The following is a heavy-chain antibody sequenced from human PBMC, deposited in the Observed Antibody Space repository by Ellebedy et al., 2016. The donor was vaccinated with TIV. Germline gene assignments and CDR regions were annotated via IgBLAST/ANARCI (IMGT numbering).Heavy chain of an antibody. V-gene: IGHV1-69*04. CDR2: IIPILGIA. Sequence: SVKVSCXASGGTFSSYAISWVRQAPGQGLEWMGRIIPILGIANYAQKFQGRVTITADKSTSTAYMELSSLRSEDTAVYYCARDEWDTASPYYFDYWGQGTLVTVSS. CDR3: ARDEWDTASPYYFDY. D-gene: IGHD5-18*01. CDR1: GGTFSSYA. J-gene: IGHJ4*02.